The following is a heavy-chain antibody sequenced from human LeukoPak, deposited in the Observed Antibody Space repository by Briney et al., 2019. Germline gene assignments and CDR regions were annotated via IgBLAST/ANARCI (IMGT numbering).Heavy chain of an antibody. Sequence: GGSLRLSCAASGFTFSSYAMHWVRQAPGKGLEWVAVISYDGSNKYYADSVKGRFTISRDNSKNTLYLQMNSLRAEDTAVYYCAKDSVYYDNSSYPYWGQGTLVTVSS. CDR1: GFTFSSYA. CDR2: ISYDGSNK. J-gene: IGHJ4*02. CDR3: AKDSVYYDNSSYPY. V-gene: IGHV3-30*04. D-gene: IGHD3-22*01.